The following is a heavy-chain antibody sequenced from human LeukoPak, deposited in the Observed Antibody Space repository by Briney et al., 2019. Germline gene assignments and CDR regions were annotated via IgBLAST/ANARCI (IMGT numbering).Heavy chain of an antibody. V-gene: IGHV1-8*02. CDR3: ATDFRDRTDDY. D-gene: IGHD3-3*01. Sequence: GASVKVSCKASGYRFSASSMYWVRQATGQGLEWMGWMNPNSGNTGYAQKFQGRVTMTRNTSISTAYMELSSLRSEDTAVYYCATDFRDRTDDYWGQGTLVTVPS. CDR1: GYRFSASS. J-gene: IGHJ4*02. CDR2: MNPNSGNT.